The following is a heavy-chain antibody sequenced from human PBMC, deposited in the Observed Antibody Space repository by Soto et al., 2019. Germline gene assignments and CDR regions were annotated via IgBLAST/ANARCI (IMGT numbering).Heavy chain of an antibody. CDR1: GFTFSSYA. CDR2: ISYDGSNK. CDR3: AIATTARSAFDI. D-gene: IGHD1-1*01. Sequence: QVQLVESGGGVVQPGRSLRLSCAASGFTFSSYAMHWVRQAPGKGLEWVAVISYDGSNKYYADSVKGRFTISRDNSKNTLYLQMNSLRAEDTAVYYCAIATTARSAFDIWGQGTMVTVSS. J-gene: IGHJ3*02. V-gene: IGHV3-30-3*01.